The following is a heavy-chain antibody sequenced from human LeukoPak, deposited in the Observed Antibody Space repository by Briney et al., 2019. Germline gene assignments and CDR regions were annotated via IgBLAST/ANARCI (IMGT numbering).Heavy chain of an antibody. Sequence: GESLKISCKGSGYSFVNYWIGWVRQMPGKGLEWMGIIYPGDSDTRYSPSFQGQVTISADKSISTAYLQWSSLKASDSAMYYCARISSIADPMYYWGQGTLVTVSS. J-gene: IGHJ4*02. CDR2: IYPGDSDT. V-gene: IGHV5-51*01. D-gene: IGHD6-6*01. CDR3: ARISSIADPMYY. CDR1: GYSFVNYW.